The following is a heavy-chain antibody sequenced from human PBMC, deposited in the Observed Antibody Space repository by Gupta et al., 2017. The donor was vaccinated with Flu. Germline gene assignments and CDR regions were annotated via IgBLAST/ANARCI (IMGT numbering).Heavy chain of an antibody. Sequence: DSVKGRVTVSRDSARNSLYLQMTNLKTEDTAVYFCVKDLESSSGSFSYFDYWGQGTRVTVSS. D-gene: IGHD3-10*01. J-gene: IGHJ4*02. V-gene: IGHV3-9*01. CDR3: VKDLESSSGSFSYFDY.